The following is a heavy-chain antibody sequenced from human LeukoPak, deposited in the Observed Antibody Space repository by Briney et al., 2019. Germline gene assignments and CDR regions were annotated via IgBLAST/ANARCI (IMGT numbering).Heavy chain of an antibody. Sequence: TSSETLSLTCTVSGGSISSYYWSWIRQPPGKGLEWIGYIYYSGSTNYNPSLKSRVTISVDTSKNQFSLKLSSVTAADTVVYYCARITVTADYWGQGTLVTVSS. CDR3: ARITVTADY. CDR1: GGSISSYY. D-gene: IGHD4-11*01. V-gene: IGHV4-59*12. CDR2: IYYSGST. J-gene: IGHJ4*02.